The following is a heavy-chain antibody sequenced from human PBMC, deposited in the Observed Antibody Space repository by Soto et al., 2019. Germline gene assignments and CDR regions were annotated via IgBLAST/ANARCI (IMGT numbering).Heavy chain of an antibody. V-gene: IGHV4-38-2*02. J-gene: IGHJ6*02. D-gene: IGHD3-3*01. CDR3: ARDRYYDFWSGLTYYYYGMDV. Sequence: KASETLSLTCAVSGYSISSGYYWGWVRQPPGKGLEWIGSIYHSGSTYYNPSLKSRVTISVDTSKNQFSLKLSSVTAADTAVYYCARDRYYDFWSGLTYYYYGMDVWGQGTTVTVSS. CDR1: GYSISSGYY. CDR2: IYHSGST.